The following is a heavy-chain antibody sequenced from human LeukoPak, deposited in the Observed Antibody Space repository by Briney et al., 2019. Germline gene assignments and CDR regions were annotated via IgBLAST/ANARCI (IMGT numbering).Heavy chain of an antibody. V-gene: IGHV5-10-1*01. CDR1: GYRFTSYW. CDR3: ARHRALGDTAVVPTPMFWFDP. Sequence: GESLKISCKGSGYRFTSYWITWMRQMPGKGLEWMGKIDPGDSYTTYSPSFQGHVTISADKSISTAYLEWSSLKASDTAMYYCARHRALGDTAVVPTPMFWFDPWGQGTLVTVSS. CDR2: IDPGDSYT. J-gene: IGHJ5*02. D-gene: IGHD2-2*01.